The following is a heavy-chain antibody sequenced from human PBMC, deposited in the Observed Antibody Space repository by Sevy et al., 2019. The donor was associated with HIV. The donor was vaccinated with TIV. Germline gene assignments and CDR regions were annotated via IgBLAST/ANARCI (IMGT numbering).Heavy chain of an antibody. V-gene: IGHV3-53*01. CDR1: GFTVSSNY. D-gene: IGHD3-22*01. CDR2: IYSGGST. CDR3: ARPHFDSSGYFDY. Sequence: GGSLRLSCAASGFTVSSNYMSWVRQAPGKGLEWVSVIYSGGSTYYADSVKGRFTISRDNSKNTLYLQMNSLRAEDTAMYYCARPHFDSSGYFDYWGQGTLVTVSS. J-gene: IGHJ4*02.